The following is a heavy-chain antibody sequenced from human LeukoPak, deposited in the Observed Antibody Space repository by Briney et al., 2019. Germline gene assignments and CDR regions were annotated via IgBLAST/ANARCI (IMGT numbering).Heavy chain of an antibody. Sequence: GASVKVSCKAPGYTFTSYYMHWVRQAPGQGLEWMGWISAYNGNTNYAQKLQGRVTMTTDTSTSTAYMELRSLRSDDTAVYYCAREVGATSPSDWGQGTLVTVSS. J-gene: IGHJ4*02. V-gene: IGHV1-18*04. D-gene: IGHD1-26*01. CDR2: ISAYNGNT. CDR3: AREVGATSPSD. CDR1: GYTFTSYY.